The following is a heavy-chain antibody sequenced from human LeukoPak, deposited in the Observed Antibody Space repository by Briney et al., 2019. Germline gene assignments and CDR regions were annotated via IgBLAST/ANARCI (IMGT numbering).Heavy chain of an antibody. V-gene: IGHV4-59*01. CDR3: ASAGYSSSWLFDN. CDR1: GGSISSYY. J-gene: IGHJ4*02. D-gene: IGHD6-13*01. CDR2: IYYSGRT. Sequence: SETLSLTCTVSGGSISSYYWSWIRQPLGKGLEWIGYIYYSGRTNYNPSLKSRVTISVDTSKNQFSLNLSSVTAADTAVYYCASAGYSSSWLFDNWGQGTLVTVSS.